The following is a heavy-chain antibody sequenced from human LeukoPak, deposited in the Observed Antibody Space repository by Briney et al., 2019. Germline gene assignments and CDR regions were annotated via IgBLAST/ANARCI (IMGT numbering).Heavy chain of an antibody. Sequence: SETLSLTCTVSGGSISSSSYYWGWIRQPPGKGLEWIGSIYYSGSAYYNPSLKSRVTISVDTSKNQFSLKLSSVTAADTAVYYCARAFHPGIAVAYLFDYWGQGTLVTVSS. CDR1: GGSISSSSYY. V-gene: IGHV4-39*07. D-gene: IGHD6-19*01. J-gene: IGHJ4*02. CDR2: IYYSGSA. CDR3: ARAFHPGIAVAYLFDY.